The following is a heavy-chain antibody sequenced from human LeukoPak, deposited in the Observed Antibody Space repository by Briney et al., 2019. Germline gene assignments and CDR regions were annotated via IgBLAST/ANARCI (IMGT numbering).Heavy chain of an antibody. D-gene: IGHD4-17*01. CDR3: ARTEEDDYGDLFFDY. CDR1: GFTVSSNY. Sequence: PGGSLRLSCAASGFTVSSNYMSWVRQAPGKGLEWVSVIYSGGSTYYADSVKGRFTISRDNSKNTLYLQMNSLRAEDTAVYYCARTEEDDYGDLFFDYWGQRTLVTVSS. CDR2: IYSGGST. J-gene: IGHJ4*02. V-gene: IGHV3-66*01.